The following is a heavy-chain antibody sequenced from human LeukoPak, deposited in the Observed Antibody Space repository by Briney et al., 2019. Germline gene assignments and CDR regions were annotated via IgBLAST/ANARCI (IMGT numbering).Heavy chain of an antibody. D-gene: IGHD6-25*01. J-gene: IGHJ6*02. CDR3: AKWGSARTYYYGIDV. CDR1: GFTVSSNY. CDR2: ISGSGGRT. Sequence: GGSLRLSCAASGFTVSSNYMSWVRQAPGKGLEWVSAISGSGGRTYYADSVKGRLTISRDNSKITLYLQMNSLIAEHTAVYYCAKWGSARTYYYGIDVWGQGTTVTVSS. V-gene: IGHV3-23*01.